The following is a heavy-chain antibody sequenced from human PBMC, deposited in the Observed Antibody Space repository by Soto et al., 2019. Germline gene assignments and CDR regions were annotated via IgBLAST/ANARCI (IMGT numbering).Heavy chain of an antibody. D-gene: IGHD1-7*01. Sequence: GESLKISCKGSGYSFTSYWIGCVRQMPGKGLEWMGIIYPGDSDTRYSPSFQGQVTISADKSISTAYLQWSSLKASDTAMYYCARLTGTTWHYYYGMDVWGQGTTVTVSS. CDR2: IYPGDSDT. J-gene: IGHJ6*02. V-gene: IGHV5-51*01. CDR1: GYSFTSYW. CDR3: ARLTGTTWHYYYGMDV.